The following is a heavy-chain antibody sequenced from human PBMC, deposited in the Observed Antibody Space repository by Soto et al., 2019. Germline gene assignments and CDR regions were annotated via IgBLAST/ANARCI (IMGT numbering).Heavy chain of an antibody. Sequence: GGSLRLSCSASGFTFSDYFMDWVRQAPWKGLEWIGRIRKKTNSYTTEYAAAVKGRFTVSRDDSKNSLYLQMNSLKTEDMAIYYCCRAVRGQNDVHDIWGQGTMVTVSS. V-gene: IGHV3-72*01. D-gene: IGHD3-10*01. CDR2: IRKKTNSYTT. CDR1: GFTFSDYF. CDR3: CRAVRGQNDVHDI. J-gene: IGHJ3*02.